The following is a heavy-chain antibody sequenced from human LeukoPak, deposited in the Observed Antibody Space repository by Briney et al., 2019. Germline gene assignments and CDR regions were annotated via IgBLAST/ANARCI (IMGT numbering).Heavy chain of an antibody. Sequence: GGSLSLSCAASGFTFSSYGIHWVRQAPGKGLEWVAVVSSAGSIKYYADSVKGRFTISRDTSKNTLYLQMNSLGVEDTAVYYCARGYSSSWLGYFDYWGQGTLVTVSS. D-gene: IGHD6-13*01. CDR3: ARGYSSSWLGYFDY. CDR1: GFTFSSYG. J-gene: IGHJ4*02. V-gene: IGHV3-30*03. CDR2: VSSAGSIK.